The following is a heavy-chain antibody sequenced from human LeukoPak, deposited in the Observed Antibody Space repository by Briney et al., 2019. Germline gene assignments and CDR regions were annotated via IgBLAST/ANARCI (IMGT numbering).Heavy chain of an antibody. D-gene: IGHD3-3*01. J-gene: IGHJ2*01. CDR3: ARGITIFGVVYWYFDL. CDR2: ISHSGST. CDR1: CGSFSRYY. Sequence: TLSLTCAVYCGSFSRYYWSGIRQPPGKGLEWIGEISHSGSTNYNPSLKSRVTISVDTSKNQFSLKLSSVTAADTAVYYCARGITIFGVVYWYFDLWGRGTLVTVSS. V-gene: IGHV4-34*01.